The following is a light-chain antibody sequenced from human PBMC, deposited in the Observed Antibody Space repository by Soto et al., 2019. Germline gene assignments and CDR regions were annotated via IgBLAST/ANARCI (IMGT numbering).Light chain of an antibody. CDR2: EVS. CDR1: SSDVGGYNY. V-gene: IGLV2-14*01. Sequence: QSALTQPASVSGSPGQSITISCTGTSSDVGGYNYVSWYQQHPGKAPKLIIYEVSNRPSGVSPRFSGSKSGNTASLTISGLQAEDEADYYCSSYTSSITRYVFGAGTKVTVL. J-gene: IGLJ1*01. CDR3: SSYTSSITRYV.